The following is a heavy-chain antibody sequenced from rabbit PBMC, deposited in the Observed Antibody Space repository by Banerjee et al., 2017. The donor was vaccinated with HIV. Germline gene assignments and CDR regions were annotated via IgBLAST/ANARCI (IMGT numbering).Heavy chain of an antibody. V-gene: IGHV1S45*01. Sequence: QEQLEESGGDLVKPEGSLTLTCTASGFSFSNRYVMCWVRQAPGKGLEWIACINTISGDTVYATWAKGRFTISKASWTTVTLQMTSLTAADTASYFCARTHYSGASYFWLWGPGTSSP. D-gene: IGHD8-1*01. CDR1: GFSFSNRYV. CDR3: ARTHYSGASYFWL. J-gene: IGHJ6*01. CDR2: INTISGDT.